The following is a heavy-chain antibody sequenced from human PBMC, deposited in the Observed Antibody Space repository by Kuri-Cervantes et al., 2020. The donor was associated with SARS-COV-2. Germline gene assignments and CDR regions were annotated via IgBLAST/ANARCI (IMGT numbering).Heavy chain of an antibody. CDR2: IKQDGSEK. CDR1: GFSFSSYW. V-gene: IGHV3-7*05. CDR3: ARDMVRGVPEIYYYYGMDV. Sequence: GGSLRLSCAASGFSFSSYWMSWVRQAPGKGLEWVANIKQDGSEKYYVDSVKGRFTISRDNAKNSLYLQMNSLRAEDTAVYYCARDMVRGVPEIYYYYGMDVWGQGTTVTVSS. J-gene: IGHJ6*02. D-gene: IGHD3-10*01.